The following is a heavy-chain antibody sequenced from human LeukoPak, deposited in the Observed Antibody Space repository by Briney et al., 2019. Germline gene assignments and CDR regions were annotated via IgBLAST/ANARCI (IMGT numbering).Heavy chain of an antibody. CDR1: GFTFSSYS. CDR3: ARDKVVRGVIRGFDP. J-gene: IGHJ5*02. D-gene: IGHD3-10*01. V-gene: IGHV3-21*01. Sequence: GGSLRLSCAASGFTFSSYSMNWVRQAPGKGLEWVSSISSSSSYKYYADSVKGRFTISRDNAKNSLYLQMNSLRAEDTAVYYCARDKVVRGVIRGFDPWGQGTLVTVSS. CDR2: ISSSSSYK.